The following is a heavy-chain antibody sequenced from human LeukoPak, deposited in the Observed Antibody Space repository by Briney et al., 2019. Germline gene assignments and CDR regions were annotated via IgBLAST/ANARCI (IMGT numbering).Heavy chain of an antibody. CDR3: ARLRFLEWLFDY. V-gene: IGHV3-23*01. J-gene: IGHJ4*02. D-gene: IGHD3-3*01. CDR1: GFTFSSYH. CDR2: ISGSGDTT. Sequence: GGSLRLSCAASGFTFSSYHISWVRQAPGKGLEWVSAISGSGDTTYYADSVKGRCTISRDNSKNTLYLQMDSLRAEDTAVYYCARLRFLEWLFDYWGQGTLVTVSS.